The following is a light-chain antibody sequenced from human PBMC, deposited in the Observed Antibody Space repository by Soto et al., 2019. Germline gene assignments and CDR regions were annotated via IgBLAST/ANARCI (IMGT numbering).Light chain of an antibody. CDR1: QSIGSS. J-gene: IGKJ1*01. Sequence: DVHMTQSPSTLSAFVGDRFTITCRASQSIGSSLAWYQQKPGKAPKLLIYKASTLESGVPSNFSGSASGTEFTLTISSLQHEDFATYYCQQYNSYPWAFGQGTKV. V-gene: IGKV1-5*03. CDR2: KAS. CDR3: QQYNSYPWA.